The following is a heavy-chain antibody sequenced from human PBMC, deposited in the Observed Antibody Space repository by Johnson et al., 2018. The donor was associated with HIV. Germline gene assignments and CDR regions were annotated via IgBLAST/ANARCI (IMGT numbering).Heavy chain of an antibody. CDR2: ISYDGSNK. D-gene: IGHD3-3*01. CDR3: PKDLGGSKTDEWGTDYYEFWNTYPVQDPRVVAGAFDI. V-gene: IGHV3-30*18. CDR1: GFTFRSYA. Sequence: QVQLVESGGGVVQPGRSLRLSCPASGFTFRSYAMHWVRQAPGKGLEWVALISYDGSNKYYADSVKGRFTISRDNSKNTLYLQINSLTSEDTAVYYCPKDLGGSKTDEWGTDYYEFWNTYPVQDPRVVAGAFDIWGHGTMVTVSS. J-gene: IGHJ3*02.